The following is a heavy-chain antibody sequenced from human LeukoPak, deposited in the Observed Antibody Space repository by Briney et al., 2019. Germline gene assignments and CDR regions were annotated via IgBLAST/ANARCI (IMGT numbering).Heavy chain of an antibody. J-gene: IGHJ4*02. CDR3: ARGYSNNWNDKGHFDY. D-gene: IGHD1-20*01. V-gene: IGHV1-69*06. CDR2: IIPIFGTA. Sequence: ASVKVSCKASGGTFGSYAISWVRQAPGQGLEWMGGIIPIFGTANYAQKFQGRVTITADKSTSTAYMELSSLRSEDTAVYYCARGYSNNWNDKGHFDYWGQGTLVTVSS. CDR1: GGTFGSYA.